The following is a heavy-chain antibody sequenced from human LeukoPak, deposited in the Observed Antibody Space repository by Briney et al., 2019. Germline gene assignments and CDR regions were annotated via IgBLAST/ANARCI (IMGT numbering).Heavy chain of an antibody. J-gene: IGHJ6*03. CDR3: ARVSGSYSYYYYMDV. CDR2: ISAYNGNT. CDR1: GYTFTSYG. D-gene: IGHD1-26*01. Sequence: ASVKVSCKASGYTFTSYGISWVRQAPGQGLEWMGWISAYNGNTNYAQKLQGRVTMTTDTSTSTAYMELRSLRSDDTAVYCCARVSGSYSYYYYMDVWGKGTTVTVSS. V-gene: IGHV1-18*01.